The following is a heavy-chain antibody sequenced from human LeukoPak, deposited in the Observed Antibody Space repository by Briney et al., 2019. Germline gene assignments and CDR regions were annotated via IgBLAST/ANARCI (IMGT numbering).Heavy chain of an antibody. CDR2: ISSSGSTI. V-gene: IGHV3-48*03. J-gene: IGHJ4*02. CDR1: GFTFSSYE. CDR3: ARVVPYGGNSGGFDY. Sequence: HPGGSLRLSCAASGFTFSSYEMNWVRQAPGKGLEWVSYISSSGSTIYYADSVKGRFTISRDNAKNSLYLQMNSLRAEDTAAYYCARVVPYGGNSGGFDYWGQGTLVTVSS. D-gene: IGHD4-23*01.